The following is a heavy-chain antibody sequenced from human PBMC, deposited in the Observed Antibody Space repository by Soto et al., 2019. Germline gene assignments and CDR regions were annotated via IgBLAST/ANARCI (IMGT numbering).Heavy chain of an antibody. CDR1: GFTFSNAW. Sequence: GGSLRLSCAASGFTFSNAWMNWVRQAPGKGLEWVGRIKSKADGETTDYAAPVKGRFSISRDDSESTLYLEMISLRSEDTAVYYCTTLPLFYSSGYNYPTRDYWGPGTLVTVSS. CDR2: IKSKADGETT. D-gene: IGHD3-22*01. J-gene: IGHJ4*01. CDR3: TTLPLFYSSGYNYPTRDY. V-gene: IGHV3-15*07.